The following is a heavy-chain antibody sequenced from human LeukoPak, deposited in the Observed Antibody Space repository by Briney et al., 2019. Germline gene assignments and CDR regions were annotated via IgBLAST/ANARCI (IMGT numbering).Heavy chain of an antibody. D-gene: IGHD3-10*01. J-gene: IGHJ5*02. V-gene: IGHV1-69*01. CDR3: ARDQGRGNWFDP. CDR1: GGTFSSYA. Sequence: SVKVSCKASGGTFSSYAISWVRQAPGQGLEWMGGIIPIFGTANYAQKFQGRVTITADEPTSTAYMELSSLRSEDTAVYYCARDQGRGNWFDPWGQGTLVTVSS. CDR2: IIPIFGTA.